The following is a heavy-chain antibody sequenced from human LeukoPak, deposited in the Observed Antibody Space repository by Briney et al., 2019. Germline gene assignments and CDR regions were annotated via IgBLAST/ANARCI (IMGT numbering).Heavy chain of an antibody. CDR3: AKVGFSEMEWLLYSDH. J-gene: IGHJ4*02. CDR2: ISSSSTYI. D-gene: IGHD3-3*01. Sequence: GGSLRLSCAASRFTLSLHSMNRVRQAPGKGLEWLSSISSSSTYIYYADSVEGRFTISRDNAKNTLYLQMNSLRAEDTAVYYCAKVGFSEMEWLLYSDHWGQGTLVTVSS. CDR1: RFTLSLHS. V-gene: IGHV3-21*04.